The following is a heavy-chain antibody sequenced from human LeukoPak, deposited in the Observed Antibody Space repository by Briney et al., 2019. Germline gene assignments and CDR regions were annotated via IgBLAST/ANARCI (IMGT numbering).Heavy chain of an antibody. CDR3: ARDMGYSGYRSNFDY. CDR1: GGSISSGSYY. J-gene: IGHJ4*02. D-gene: IGHD5-12*01. CDR2: IYTSGST. Sequence: SETLSLTCTVSGGSISSGSYYWSWIRQPAGKGLEWIGRIYTSGSTNYNPSLKSRVIISVDTSKNQFSLKLSSVTAADTAVYYCARDMGYSGYRSNFDYWGQGTLVTVSS. V-gene: IGHV4-61*02.